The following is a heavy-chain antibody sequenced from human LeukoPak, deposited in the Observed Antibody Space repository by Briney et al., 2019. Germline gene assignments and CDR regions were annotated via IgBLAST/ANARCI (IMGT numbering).Heavy chain of an antibody. D-gene: IGHD3-22*01. CDR1: GFTFNSYG. CDR3: ARDRDYDSSGYPVGY. J-gene: IGHJ4*02. V-gene: IGHV3-30*19. CDR2: ISYDGSNK. Sequence: TGGSLRLSCAASGFTFNSYGMHWVRQAPGKGLEWVAVISYDGSNKYYADSVKGRFTISRDNSKNTLYLQMNSLRAEDTAVYYCARDRDYDSSGYPVGYWGQGTLVTVSS.